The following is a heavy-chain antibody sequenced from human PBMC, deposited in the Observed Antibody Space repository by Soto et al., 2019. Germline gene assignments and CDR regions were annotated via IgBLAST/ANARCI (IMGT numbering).Heavy chain of an antibody. CDR3: ARLRKVVITDYNYFDY. V-gene: IGHV3-7*03. CDR2: IKQDGSEK. D-gene: IGHD3-22*01. J-gene: IGHJ4*02. CDR1: GFTFSSYW. Sequence: GGSLRLSCAASGFTFSSYWMSWVRQAPGKGLEWVANIKQDGSEKYYVDSVKGRFTISRDNAKNSLYLQMNSLRAEDTAVYYCARLRKVVITDYNYFDYWGQGTLVTVSS.